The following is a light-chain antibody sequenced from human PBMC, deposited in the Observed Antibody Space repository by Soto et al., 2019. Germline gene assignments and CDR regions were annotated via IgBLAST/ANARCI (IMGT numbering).Light chain of an antibody. CDR2: EVS. J-gene: IGLJ1*01. CDR1: SSDVGGYNY. V-gene: IGLV2-14*01. CDR3: SSYTSSSTLV. Sequence: QSALTQPASVSGSPGRSITISCTGTSSDVGGYNYVSWYQQHPGKAPKLMIYEVSNRPSGVSNRFSGSKSGNTASLTIPGLQAEDEADYYCSSYTSSSTLVFGTGTKVTVL.